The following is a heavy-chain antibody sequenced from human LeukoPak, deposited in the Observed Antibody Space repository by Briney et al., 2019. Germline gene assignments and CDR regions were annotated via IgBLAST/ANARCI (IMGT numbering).Heavy chain of an antibody. Sequence: TSETLSLTCTVSGGSISSYYWSWIRQPAGKGLEWIGRIYTSGSTNYNPSLKSRVTMSVDTSKNQFSLRLSSVTAADTAVYYCAREVPAAMASYYYYMDVWGKGTTVTISS. CDR1: GGSISSYY. CDR2: IYTSGST. D-gene: IGHD2-2*01. V-gene: IGHV4-4*07. CDR3: AREVPAAMASYYYYMDV. J-gene: IGHJ6*03.